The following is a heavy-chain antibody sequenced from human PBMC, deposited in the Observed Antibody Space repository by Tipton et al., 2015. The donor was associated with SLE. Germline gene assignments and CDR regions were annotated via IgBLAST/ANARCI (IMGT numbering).Heavy chain of an antibody. CDR3: ARPAHQDFCDSTSCYSGDYFDS. V-gene: IGHV3-64*01. CDR2: ISSNGGST. D-gene: IGHD2-2*01. J-gene: IGHJ4*02. Sequence: VQLVQSGGGLVQPGGSLRLSCAASGITLRTYAMHWVRQVPGKGLEYVSGISSNGGSTDYAKSVKGRFTISRDNSKNTLYLQMGSLRSEDMGVYYCARPAHQDFCDSTSCYSGDYFDSWGQGTLVTVSS. CDR1: GITLRTYA.